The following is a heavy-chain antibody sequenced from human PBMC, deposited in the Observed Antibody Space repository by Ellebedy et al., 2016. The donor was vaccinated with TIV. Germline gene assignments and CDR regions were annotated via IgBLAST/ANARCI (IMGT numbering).Heavy chain of an antibody. CDR2: ISSSGSTI. V-gene: IGHV3-11*04. D-gene: IGHD3-22*01. Sequence: GESLKISXAASGFTFSDYYMSWIRQAPGKGLEWVSYISSSGSTIYYADSVKGRFTISRDNAKNSLYLQMNSLRAEDTAVYYCAYDSSGYYFDYWGQGTLVTVSS. CDR3: AYDSSGYYFDY. CDR1: GFTFSDYY. J-gene: IGHJ4*02.